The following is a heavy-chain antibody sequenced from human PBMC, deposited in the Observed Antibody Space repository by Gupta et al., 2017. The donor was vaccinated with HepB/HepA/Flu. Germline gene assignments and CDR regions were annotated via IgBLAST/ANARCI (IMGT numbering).Heavy chain of an antibody. CDR1: GFTFPTYS. CDR3: ARHQKGHSGYDAPGGNYNYYYMDI. CDR2: ISSSSSYI. D-gene: IGHD5-12*01. V-gene: IGHV3-21*01. Sequence: EVQLVESGGGLVKPGGSLRLSCAASGFTFPTYSMTLVRPAPGKGLEWVSFISSSSSYIFYVDSVKGRFTISRDNAKNSLFLQMNSLRAEDTAVYYCARHQKGHSGYDAPGGNYNYYYMDIWGKGTTVTVSS. J-gene: IGHJ6*03.